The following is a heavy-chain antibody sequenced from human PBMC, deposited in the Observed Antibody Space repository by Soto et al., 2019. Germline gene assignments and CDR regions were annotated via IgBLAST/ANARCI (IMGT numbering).Heavy chain of an antibody. CDR3: ARACIGYSGYDYLPIGMDV. CDR1: GGSISSGDYY. CDR2: IYYSGST. Sequence: PSETLSLTCTVSGGSISSGDYYWSWIRQPPGKGLEWIGYIYYSGSTYYNPSLKSRVTISVDTSKNQFSLKLSSVTAADTAVYYCARACIGYSGYDYLPIGMDVWGQGTTVTVSS. D-gene: IGHD5-12*01. J-gene: IGHJ6*02. V-gene: IGHV4-30-4*01.